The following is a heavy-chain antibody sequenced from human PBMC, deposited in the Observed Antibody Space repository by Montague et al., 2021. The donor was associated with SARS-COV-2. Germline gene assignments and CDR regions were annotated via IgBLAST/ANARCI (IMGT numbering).Heavy chain of an antibody. D-gene: IGHD3-16*02. Sequence: SLRLSCAASGFTFSSYAMHWVRQAPGKGLEWVAVISYDGSNKYYADSVKGRFTISRDNSKNTLYLQMNSLRAEDTAVYYCARVNYDYVWGSYRYIYWGQGTLVTVSS. CDR3: ARVNYDYVWGSYRYIY. CDR1: GFTFSSYA. V-gene: IGHV3-30*04. J-gene: IGHJ4*02. CDR2: ISYDGSNK.